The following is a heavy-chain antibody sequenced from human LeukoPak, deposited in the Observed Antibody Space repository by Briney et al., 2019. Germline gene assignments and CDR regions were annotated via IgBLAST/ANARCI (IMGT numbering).Heavy chain of an antibody. CDR3: AKAAPYYDFWSGYLFDY. Sequence: GGSLRLSCAASGFTFSRYAISWVRQAPGKGLECISAISNSGRSTYYADSVKGRFTISGDNSKNTLYLQMNSLRAEDTAVYYCAKAAPYYDFWSGYLFDYWGQGTLVTVSS. J-gene: IGHJ4*02. V-gene: IGHV3-23*01. CDR1: GFTFSRYA. D-gene: IGHD3-3*01. CDR2: ISNSGRST.